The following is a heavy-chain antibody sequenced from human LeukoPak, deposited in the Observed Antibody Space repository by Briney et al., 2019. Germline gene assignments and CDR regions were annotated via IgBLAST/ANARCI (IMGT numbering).Heavy chain of an antibody. D-gene: IGHD3-22*01. Sequence: GASVKVSCKASGYTFTAYCMHWVRQAPGQGLEWMGRINPNSGGTNYALNFQGRVTMTGDTSISTAYMELSRLRSDDTAVYYCARKYYCDSSGYYYDDAFDIWGQGTMVTVSS. V-gene: IGHV1-2*06. CDR1: GYTFTAYC. J-gene: IGHJ3*02. CDR2: INPNSGGT. CDR3: ARKYYCDSSGYYYDDAFDI.